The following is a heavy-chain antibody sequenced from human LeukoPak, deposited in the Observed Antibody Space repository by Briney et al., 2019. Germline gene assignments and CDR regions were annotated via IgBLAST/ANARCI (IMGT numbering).Heavy chain of an antibody. CDR3: ARGGFGSLDY. CDR2: ISHTSSDT. V-gene: IGHV3-11*06. D-gene: IGHD2-15*01. J-gene: IGHJ4*02. Sequence: GGSLRLSCAASGFTFSSYYMSWIRQAPGKGLEWVSYISHTSSDTNYADSVKGRFTISRDNAKTSLYLQMNSLRAEDTAVYCCARGGFGSLDYWGQGTLVTVSS. CDR1: GFTFSSYY.